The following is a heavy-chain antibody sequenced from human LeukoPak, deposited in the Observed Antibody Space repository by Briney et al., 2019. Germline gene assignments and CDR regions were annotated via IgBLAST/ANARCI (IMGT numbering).Heavy chain of an antibody. CDR1: GFTFSSYA. Sequence: GGSLRLSCAASGFTFSSYAMSWVRQAPGKGLEWVSAISGSGGSTYYADSVKGRFTISRDNSKNTLYLQMNSLRAEDTAVYYCAKDAGRWFGDNDAFDIWGQGTMVTVSS. CDR2: ISGSGGST. V-gene: IGHV3-23*01. D-gene: IGHD3-10*01. J-gene: IGHJ3*02. CDR3: AKDAGRWFGDNDAFDI.